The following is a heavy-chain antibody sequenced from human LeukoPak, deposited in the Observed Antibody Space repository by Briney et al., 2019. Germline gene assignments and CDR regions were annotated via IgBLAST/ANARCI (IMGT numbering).Heavy chain of an antibody. CDR2: INPSGGST. D-gene: IGHD1-26*01. V-gene: IGHV1-46*01. CDR1: GSTFTSYY. J-gene: IGHJ5*02. Sequence: APVKPSCSPSGSTFTSYYMHSVRQAPGHGLEWMGIINPSGGSTSYAQKFQGRVTMTRDMSTSTVYVERSSLRSEDTAVYYCARDNSVGDTAWWFDPWGQGTLVTVSS. CDR3: ARDNSVGDTAWWFDP.